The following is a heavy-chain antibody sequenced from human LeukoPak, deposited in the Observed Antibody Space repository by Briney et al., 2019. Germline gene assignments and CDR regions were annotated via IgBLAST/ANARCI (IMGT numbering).Heavy chain of an antibody. Sequence: SETLSLTCAVYGGSFSGYYWSWIRQPPGKGLEWIGEINHTGSTSYNPSLKSRVTISVDTSKNQFSLKLNSVTAADGAVYYCVIDTYNWNVDTFDSWGEGTLVTVSS. CDR3: VIDTYNWNVDTFDS. V-gene: IGHV4-34*01. CDR1: GGSFSGYY. J-gene: IGHJ5*01. D-gene: IGHD1-20*01. CDR2: INHTGST.